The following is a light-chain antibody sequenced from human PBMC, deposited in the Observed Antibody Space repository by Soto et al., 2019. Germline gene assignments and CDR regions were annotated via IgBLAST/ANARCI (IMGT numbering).Light chain of an antibody. J-gene: IGKJ4*01. CDR1: QSVRTY. CDR2: DAF. CDR3: QQRSNWPST. V-gene: IGKV3-11*01. Sequence: EIVLTQSPVTLSLSPGEGATLSCMARQSVRTYLAWYQQKPGQAPRLLLYDAFKRATGSPARFSGSGSGTDSTLTISSLEPEDFAVYCCQQRSNWPSTFGGGTKVEI.